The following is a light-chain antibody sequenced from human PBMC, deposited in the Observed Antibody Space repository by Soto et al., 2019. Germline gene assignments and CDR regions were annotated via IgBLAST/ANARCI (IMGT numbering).Light chain of an antibody. CDR3: QQYNDWPPRGT. J-gene: IGKJ1*01. CDR2: GAS. V-gene: IGKV3-15*01. CDR1: QPVSTN. Sequence: VMTQSPATLSVSPGERATLSCRASQPVSTNLAWYQQKPGQAPRLLIYGASARASGIPARFSGSGSGTEFTLTVSGLQSEDFAVYYCQQYNDWPPRGTFGQGTKVEIK.